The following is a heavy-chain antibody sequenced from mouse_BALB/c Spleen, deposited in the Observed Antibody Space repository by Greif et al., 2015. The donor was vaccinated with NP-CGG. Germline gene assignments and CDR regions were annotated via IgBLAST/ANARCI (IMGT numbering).Heavy chain of an antibody. V-gene: IGHV14-3*02. CDR3: ARALVGYAMDY. CDR2: IDPANGNT. J-gene: IGHJ4*01. D-gene: IGHD1-1*01. CDR1: GFNIKDTY. Sequence: VQLKESGAELVKPGASGKLSCTASGFNIKDTYMHWVKQRPEQGLEWIGRIDPANGNTKYDPKFQGKATITADTSSNTAYLQLSSLTSEDTAVYYCARALVGYAMDYCGQGTSVTVSS.